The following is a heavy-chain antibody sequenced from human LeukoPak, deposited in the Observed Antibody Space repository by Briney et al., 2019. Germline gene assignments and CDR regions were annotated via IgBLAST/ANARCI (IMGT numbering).Heavy chain of an antibody. CDR3: ARDQRGYCSGGSCHNWFDP. J-gene: IGHJ5*02. V-gene: IGHV4-4*07. CDR2: IYTSGST. Sequence: PSETLSLTCTASGGSISSYYWSWIRRPAGKGLEWIGRIYTSGSTNYNPSLKSRVTMSVDTSKNQFSLKLSSVTAADTAVYYCARDQRGYCSGGSCHNWFDPWGQGTLVTVSS. CDR1: GGSISSYY. D-gene: IGHD2-15*01.